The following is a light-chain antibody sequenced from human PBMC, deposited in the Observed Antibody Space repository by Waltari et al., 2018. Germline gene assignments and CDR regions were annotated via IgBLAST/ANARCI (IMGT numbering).Light chain of an antibody. CDR2: AAS. V-gene: IGKV1-8*01. Sequence: AIRMTQSPSSLSASTGDRVPLTCRASQGISSYLAWYQQKPGKAPKLLIYAASTLQSGVPSRFSGSGSGTDFTLTISCLQSEDFATYYCQQYYSYPYTFGQGTKLEIK. CDR1: QGISSY. CDR3: QQYYSYPYT. J-gene: IGKJ2*01.